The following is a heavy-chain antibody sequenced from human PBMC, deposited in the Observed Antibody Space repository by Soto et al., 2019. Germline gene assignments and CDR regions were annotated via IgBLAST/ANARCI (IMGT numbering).Heavy chain of an antibody. CDR2: TYPGDSNT. J-gene: IGHJ6*02. V-gene: IGHV5-51*01. CDR1: GYSFTSYW. CDR3: ARHAYDFWSGHPNPRYYYGMDV. D-gene: IGHD3-3*01. Sequence: PGESLKISCKGSGYSFTSYWIGWVRQMPGKGLEWMGITYPGDSNTRYSPSLQGQVTISVDKSISTAYLQWSSLKATGTAMYYCARHAYDFWSGHPNPRYYYGMDVWGQGTTVTVSS.